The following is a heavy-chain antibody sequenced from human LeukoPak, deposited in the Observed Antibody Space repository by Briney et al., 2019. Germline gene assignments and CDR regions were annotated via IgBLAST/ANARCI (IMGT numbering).Heavy chain of an antibody. CDR3: ARAILGYCSSTSCYTDWFDP. J-gene: IGHJ5*02. V-gene: IGHV4-4*07. Sequence: TSETLSLTCTVSGGSISSYYWSWIRQPAGKGLESIGRIYTSGSTNYNPSLKSRVTMSVDTSKNQFSLKLSSVTAADTAVYYCARAILGYCSSTSCYTDWFDPWGQGTLVTVSS. CDR2: IYTSGST. CDR1: GGSISSYY. D-gene: IGHD2-2*02.